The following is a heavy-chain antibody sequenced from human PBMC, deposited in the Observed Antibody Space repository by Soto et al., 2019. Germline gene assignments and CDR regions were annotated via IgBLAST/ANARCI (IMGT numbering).Heavy chain of an antibody. V-gene: IGHV4-59*01. Sequence: QVQLQESGPGLVKPSETLSLTCTVSGGSISSYYWSWIRQPPGKGLEWIGYIYYSGSTNYNPSLKSRVTISVDTSKNQFSLKLSSVTAADTAVYYCARSEQLIVVVPAAIPNWFDPWGQGTLVTVSS. CDR2: IYYSGST. CDR1: GGSISSYY. J-gene: IGHJ5*02. CDR3: ARSEQLIVVVPAAIPNWFDP. D-gene: IGHD2-2*01.